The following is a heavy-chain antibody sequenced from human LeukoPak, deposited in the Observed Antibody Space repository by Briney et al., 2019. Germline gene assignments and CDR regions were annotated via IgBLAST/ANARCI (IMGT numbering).Heavy chain of an antibody. J-gene: IGHJ4*02. D-gene: IGHD3-9*01. CDR3: AKGAYDILTGYYSGYYFDY. CDR1: GFTFSSYA. V-gene: IGHV3-23*01. CDR2: ISGSGGST. Sequence: GGSLRLSCAASGFTFSSYAMSWVRQAPGKGLEWVSAISGSGGSTYYADSVKGRFTISRDNSKNTLYLQMNSLRAEDTAVYYCAKGAYDILTGYYSGYYFDYWGQGTLVTVSS.